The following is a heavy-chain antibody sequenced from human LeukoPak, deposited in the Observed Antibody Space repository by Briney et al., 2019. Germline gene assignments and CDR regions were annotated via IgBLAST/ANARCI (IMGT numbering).Heavy chain of an antibody. D-gene: IGHD6-19*01. CDR3: AKGPSVAGLNWFDP. CDR1: GFTFSSYA. CDR2: ISGSGGST. J-gene: IGHJ5*02. V-gene: IGHV3-23*01. Sequence: PGASLRLSCAASGFTFSSYAMSWVRQAPGKGLEWVAGISGSGGSTYYADSVKGRFTISRDNSKNTLSLQMNSLRAEDTAVYYCAKGPSVAGLNWFDPWGQGTLVTVSS.